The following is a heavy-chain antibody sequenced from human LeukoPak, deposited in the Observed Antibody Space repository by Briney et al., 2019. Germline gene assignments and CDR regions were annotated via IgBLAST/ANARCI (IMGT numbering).Heavy chain of an antibody. CDR3: ARGSYGSFDY. V-gene: IGHV3-21*01. CDR2: LPGSSTYT. Sequence: GGSLRLSCAASGFTFSTYNMNWVRQAPGNGLEWVSSLPGSSTYTYYADSLKGRFTISRDTTKNSLYLQMNSLRPEDTAVYYCARGSYGSFDYWGQGTLVSVSS. J-gene: IGHJ4*02. CDR1: GFTFSTYN. D-gene: IGHD5-18*01.